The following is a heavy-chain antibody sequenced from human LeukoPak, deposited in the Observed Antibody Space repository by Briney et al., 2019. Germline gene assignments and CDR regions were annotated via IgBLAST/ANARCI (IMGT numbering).Heavy chain of an antibody. Sequence: GRSLRLSCAASGFTFSSYGMHWVRQAPGKGLEWVAVIWYDGSNKYYADSVKGRFTISRDNSKNTLYLQMNSLRAEDTAVYYCAREHDSWSPQTNWFDPWGQGTLVTVSS. CDR2: IWYDGSNK. CDR1: GFTFSSYG. CDR3: AREHDSWSPQTNWFDP. J-gene: IGHJ5*02. D-gene: IGHD3-3*01. V-gene: IGHV3-33*01.